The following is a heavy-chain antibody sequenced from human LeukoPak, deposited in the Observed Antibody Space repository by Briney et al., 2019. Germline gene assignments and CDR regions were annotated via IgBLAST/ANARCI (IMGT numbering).Heavy chain of an antibody. D-gene: IGHD3-3*01. CDR3: AKDMIYDFWSGYFEY. V-gene: IGHV3-9*01. CDR2: ISWNSGSI. CDR1: GFTFDDYA. Sequence: PGGSLRLSCAASGFTFDDYAMHWVRQAPGKGLEWVSGISWNSGSIGYADSVKGRFTISRDNAKNSLYLQMNSLRAEDTALYYCAKDMIYDFWSGYFEYWGQGTLVTVSS. J-gene: IGHJ4*02.